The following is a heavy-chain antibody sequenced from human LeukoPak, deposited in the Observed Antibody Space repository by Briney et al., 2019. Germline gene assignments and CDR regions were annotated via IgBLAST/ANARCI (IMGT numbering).Heavy chain of an antibody. CDR2: VSSSYAI. CDR3: ARDRHFVAFDI. Sequence: GGSLRLSCEASGFTFSDYYMSWVRQAPGKGLEWVSSVSSSYAIYFADSVKGRFTISRDNAKNSVYLHMNSLRAEDTAVYFCARDRHFVAFDIWGQGTMVTVSS. J-gene: IGHJ3*02. CDR1: GFTFSDYY. V-gene: IGHV3-69-1*01.